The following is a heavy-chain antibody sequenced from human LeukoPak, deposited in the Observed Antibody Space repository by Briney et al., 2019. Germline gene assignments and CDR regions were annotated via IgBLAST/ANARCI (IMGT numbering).Heavy chain of an antibody. J-gene: IGHJ4*02. CDR1: GDSNSSGDYY. V-gene: IGHV4-30-4*01. Sequence: SETLSLTSTVSGDSNSSGDYYWSWIRQPPGKGLEWIGYIYYSGSTYYNPSLKSRVTISVDTSKNQFSLKLSSVTAADTAVYYCARRSVTMVRGVRGYYFDYWGQGTLVIVSS. CDR2: IYYSGST. CDR3: ARRSVTMVRGVRGYYFDY. D-gene: IGHD3-10*01.